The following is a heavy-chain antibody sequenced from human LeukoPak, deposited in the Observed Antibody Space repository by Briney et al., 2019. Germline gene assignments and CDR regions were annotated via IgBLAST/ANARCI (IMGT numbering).Heavy chain of an antibody. V-gene: IGHV4-34*01. CDR3: ARRSYNSPFRY. J-gene: IGHJ4*02. D-gene: IGHD5-24*01. CDR1: IESFSGYH. Sequence: SETLSLTCAVYIESFSGYHWNWIRQTPGKGLEWIGEISDSGTTNINPSLKSRVTISVDTSKNHFSLNLRSVTAADTAVYYCARRSYNSPFRYWGQGTPVTVSS. CDR2: ISDSGTT.